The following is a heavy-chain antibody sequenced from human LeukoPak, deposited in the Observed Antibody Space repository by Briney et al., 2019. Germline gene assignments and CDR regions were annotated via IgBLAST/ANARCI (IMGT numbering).Heavy chain of an antibody. CDR2: ITADGGGT. D-gene: IGHD4-17*01. V-gene: IGHV3-23*01. J-gene: IGHJ4*02. CDR1: GFSFGSSV. CDR3: VKEDHYGDYVQIDH. Sequence: PGGSLRLSCVASGFSFGSSVMSWVRQAPGKGLEWVSAITADGGGTNHADPVKGRFTISRDNSKSTLYLQMNSLRAEDTAVYYCVKEDHYGDYVQIDHWGQGTLVTVSS.